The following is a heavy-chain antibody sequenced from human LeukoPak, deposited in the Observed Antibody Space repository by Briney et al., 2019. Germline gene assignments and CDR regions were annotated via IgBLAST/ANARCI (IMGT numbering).Heavy chain of an antibody. V-gene: IGHV3-48*03. Sequence: GGSLRLSCAVSGFTFSSYEMNWVRQAPGKGLEWVSYISSSGFNIYYADSVKGRFTISRDNAKNSLYLQMNSLRAEDTAVYYCARRRPYYDFWSGYYTPYYYYYYMDVWGKGTTVTVSS. CDR1: GFTFSSYE. CDR3: ARRRPYYDFWSGYYTPYYYYYYMDV. CDR2: ISSSGFNI. D-gene: IGHD3-3*01. J-gene: IGHJ6*03.